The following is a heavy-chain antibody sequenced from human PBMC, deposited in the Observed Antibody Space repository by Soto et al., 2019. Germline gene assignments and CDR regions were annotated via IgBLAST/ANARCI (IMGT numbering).Heavy chain of an antibody. CDR2: ISPGIDIR. V-gene: IGHV1-69*12. CDR1: GGTFSTYT. J-gene: IGHJ4*02. D-gene: IGHD2-15*01. CDR3: AGGKCFGGSCYLDV. Sequence: QVKLVQSGAEVQKPGSSVKVSCKASGGTFSTYTLYRVRQAPGQGLEWMGGISPGIDIRDYAQKFQGRVTITADESTSTVYMQLSTLISEDTALYYCAGGKCFGGSCYLDVWRQGTLVTVSS.